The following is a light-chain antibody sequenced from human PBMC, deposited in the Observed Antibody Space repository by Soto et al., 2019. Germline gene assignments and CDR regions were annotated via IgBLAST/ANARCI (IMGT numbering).Light chain of an antibody. CDR3: CSYAGSYTLV. J-gene: IGLJ2*01. Sequence: QSALTQPRSVSGSPGQSVTISCTGASSDVGGYNYVSWYQQHPGKAPKLIIYAVSGRPSGVPDRFSGSKSGNTASLTISGLQADDEADYYCCSYAGSYTLVFGGGTKVTVL. CDR2: AVS. CDR1: SSDVGGYNY. V-gene: IGLV2-11*01.